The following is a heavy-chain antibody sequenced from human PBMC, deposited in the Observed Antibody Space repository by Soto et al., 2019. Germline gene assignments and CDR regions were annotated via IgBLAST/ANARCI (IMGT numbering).Heavy chain of an antibody. V-gene: IGHV3-23*01. D-gene: IGHD3-10*01. CDR1: GFTFRDYG. J-gene: IGHJ4*02. CDR3: TKDSGWTSAD. Sequence: EVQLLESGGGLVQPGGSRRLSCAASGFTFRDYGMSWVRQAPGKGLEWVSGISGGATYYADSVKGRFVISRDDSKSTLYLEMDSLRVVDTAVYYCTKDSGWTSADWGQGTLVTVSS. CDR2: ISGGAT.